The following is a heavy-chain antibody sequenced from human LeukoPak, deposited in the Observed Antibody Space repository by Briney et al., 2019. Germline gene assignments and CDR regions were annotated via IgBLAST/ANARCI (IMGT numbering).Heavy chain of an antibody. Sequence: PGGSLRLSCAASGFTFSSYSMNWVRQAPGKGLEWVSSISSSSSSIYYADSVKGRFTISRDNAKNSLYLQMNSLRAEDTAVYYCARDHEYYDILTGLEYGMDVWGQGTTVTVSS. CDR2: ISSSSSSI. D-gene: IGHD3-9*01. V-gene: IGHV3-21*01. CDR1: GFTFSSYS. CDR3: ARDHEYYDILTGLEYGMDV. J-gene: IGHJ6*02.